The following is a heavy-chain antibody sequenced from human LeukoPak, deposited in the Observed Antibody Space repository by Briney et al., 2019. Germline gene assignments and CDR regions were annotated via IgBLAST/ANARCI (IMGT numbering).Heavy chain of an antibody. J-gene: IGHJ4*02. Sequence: GGSLRLSCAASGFTFSSYEMNWVRQAPGKGLEWVSSISRSATTIYYADSVKGRFTISRDNTKNLLYLEMNSLRAEDTAMYFCVRDVGAVRGEVYFDYWGQGTLVTVSS. V-gene: IGHV3-48*03. CDR3: VRDVGAVRGEVYFDY. CDR2: ISRSATTI. CDR1: GFTFSSYE. D-gene: IGHD3-10*01.